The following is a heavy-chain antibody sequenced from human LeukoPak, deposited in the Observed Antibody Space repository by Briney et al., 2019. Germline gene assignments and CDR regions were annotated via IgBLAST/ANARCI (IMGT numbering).Heavy chain of an antibody. J-gene: IGHJ4*02. CDR3: HGGGYSYGQDY. Sequence: PSETLSLTCTVSGGSISSYYWSWIRQPPGKGLEWIGYIYYSGGTNYNPSLKSRVTISVDTSKNQFSLKLSSVTAADTAVYYCHGGGYSYGQDYWGQGTLVTVSS. CDR1: GGSISSYY. CDR2: IYYSGGT. V-gene: IGHV4-59*01. D-gene: IGHD5-18*01.